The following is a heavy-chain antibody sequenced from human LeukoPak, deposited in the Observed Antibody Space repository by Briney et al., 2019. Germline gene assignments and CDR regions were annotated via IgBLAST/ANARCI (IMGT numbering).Heavy chain of an antibody. CDR2: ISYDGSNK. Sequence: GGSLRLSCAASGFTFSSYGMHWVRQALGKGLEWVAVISYDGSNKYYADSVKGRFTISRDNSKNTLYLQMNSLRAEDTAVYYCAKDPYSGYDGDYFDYWGQGTLVTVSS. J-gene: IGHJ4*02. V-gene: IGHV3-30*18. CDR1: GFTFSSYG. D-gene: IGHD5-12*01. CDR3: AKDPYSGYDGDYFDY.